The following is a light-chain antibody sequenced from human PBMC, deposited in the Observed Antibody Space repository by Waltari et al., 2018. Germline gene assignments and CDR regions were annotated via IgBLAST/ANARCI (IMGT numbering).Light chain of an antibody. V-gene: IGLV2-18*02. Sequence: QSALTQPPSVSGSPGQSVTISCTGTSSDVGGYDRVSWYQQPPGTAPNLLIYEVNNRPSGGPVRFSGSKSGNTASLTISGLQAEDEADYYCSSYTINNTVLFGGGTTLTVL. CDR3: SSYTINNTVL. J-gene: IGLJ2*01. CDR1: SSDVGGYDR. CDR2: EVN.